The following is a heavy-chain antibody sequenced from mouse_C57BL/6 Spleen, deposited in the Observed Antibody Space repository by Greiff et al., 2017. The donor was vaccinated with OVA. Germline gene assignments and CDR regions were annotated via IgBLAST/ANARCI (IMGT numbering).Heavy chain of an antibody. D-gene: IGHD1-1*01. Sequence: EVKLVESGGGLVQPKGSLKLSCAASGFSFNTYAMNWVRQAPGKGLEWVARIRSKSNNYATYYADSVKDRFTISRDDSESMLYLQMNNLKTEDTAMYYCVRGSDYYGSRFDYWGQGTTLTVSS. J-gene: IGHJ2*01. V-gene: IGHV10-1*01. CDR1: GFSFNTYA. CDR3: VRGSDYYGSRFDY. CDR2: IRSKSNNYAT.